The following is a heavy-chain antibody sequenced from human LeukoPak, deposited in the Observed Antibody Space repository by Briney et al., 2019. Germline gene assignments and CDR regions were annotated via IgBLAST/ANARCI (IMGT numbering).Heavy chain of an antibody. D-gene: IGHD6-13*01. CDR2: ISSSASTI. CDR3: ATYSISWYFDY. J-gene: IGHJ4*02. Sequence: GGSLRLSCAASGFIFSDYYMSWIRQAPGKGLEWVSYISSSASTIYYADSVKGRFTISRDNAKNSLYLQMNSLGAEDTAVYYCATYSISWYFDYWGQGALVTVSS. CDR1: GFIFSDYY. V-gene: IGHV3-11*01.